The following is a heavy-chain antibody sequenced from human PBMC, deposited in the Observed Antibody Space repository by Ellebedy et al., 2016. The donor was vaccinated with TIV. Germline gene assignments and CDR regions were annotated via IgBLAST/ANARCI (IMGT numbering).Heavy chain of an antibody. J-gene: IGHJ4*02. CDR1: GYTFTSYY. CDR2: INPSAGST. CDR3: ARGDKYYYDSSGYYYTY. V-gene: IGHV1-46*01. D-gene: IGHD3-22*01. Sequence: ASVKVSCKASGYTFTSYYMYWVRQAPGQGLEWMGIINPSAGSTNYAQKLQGRVTMTRDTSTSTVYMELSSLRSEDTAVYYCARGDKYYYDSSGYYYTYWGQGTLVTVSS.